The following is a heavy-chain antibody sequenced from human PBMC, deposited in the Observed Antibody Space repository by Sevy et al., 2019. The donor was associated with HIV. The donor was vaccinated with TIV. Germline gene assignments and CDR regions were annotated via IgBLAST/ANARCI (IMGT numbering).Heavy chain of an antibody. CDR1: GGSFSGYY. CDR3: ARGCGDYVWGSYRYTGDCSVLDY. J-gene: IGHJ4*02. D-gene: IGHD3-16*02. CDR2: INHSGST. V-gene: IGHV4-34*01. Sequence: SETLSLTCAVYGGSFSGYYWSWIRQPPGKGLEWIGEINHSGSTNCNPSLKSRVTISVDTSKNQFSLKLSSVTAADTAVYYCARGCGDYVWGSYRYTGDCSVLDYWGQGTLVTVSS.